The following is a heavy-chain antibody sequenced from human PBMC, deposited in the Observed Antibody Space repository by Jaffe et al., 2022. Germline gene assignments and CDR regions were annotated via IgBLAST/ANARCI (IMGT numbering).Heavy chain of an antibody. CDR1: GGSISSSSYY. Sequence: QLQLQESGPGLVKPSETLSLTCTVSGGSISSSSYYWGWIRQPPGKGLEWIGSIYYSGSTYYNPSLKSRVTISVDTSKNQFSLKLSSVTAADTAVYYCARPVVHSSGWYSFFDYWGQGTLVTVSS. CDR2: IYYSGST. CDR3: ARPVVHSSGWYSFFDY. J-gene: IGHJ4*02. V-gene: IGHV4-39*01. D-gene: IGHD6-19*01.